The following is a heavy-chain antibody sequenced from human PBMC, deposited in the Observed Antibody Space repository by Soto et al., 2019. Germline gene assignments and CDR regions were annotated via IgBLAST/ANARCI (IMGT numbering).Heavy chain of an antibody. CDR1: GFSLTTSGVG. Sequence: QITLNESGPTVVRPTETLTLTCRFSGFSLTTSGVGVGWIRQSPGKAPEWLALIYWDDDKRYSASLKSRLTITKDTYKNQVVLTVSDLDPTDTATYYCAHRVLRTVFGLVTTTAIFFDFWGQGTRSPSPQ. CDR3: AHRVLRTVFGLVTTTAIFFDF. CDR2: IYWDDDK. D-gene: IGHD3-3*01. V-gene: IGHV2-5*02. J-gene: IGHJ4*02.